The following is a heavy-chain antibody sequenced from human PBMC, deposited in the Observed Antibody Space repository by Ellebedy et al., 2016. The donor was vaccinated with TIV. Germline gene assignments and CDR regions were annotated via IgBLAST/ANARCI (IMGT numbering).Heavy chain of an antibody. CDR2: VSNKGEST. D-gene: IGHD1-1*01. V-gene: IGHV3-23*01. J-gene: IGHJ4*02. CDR1: GFTFSNYV. CDR3: SFKGMTTRVY. Sequence: PGGSLRLSCAASGFTFSNYVMNWVRQAPGKGLEWVSGVSNKGESTYYGDSVKGRFTISRDNSENTLFLQMNSLRAEDTAVYYCSFKGMTTRVYWGQGTLVTVSS.